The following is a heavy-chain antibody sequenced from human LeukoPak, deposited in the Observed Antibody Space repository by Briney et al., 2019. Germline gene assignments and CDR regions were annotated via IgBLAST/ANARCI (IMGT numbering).Heavy chain of an antibody. CDR3: ARVINDYEYVWGSYAWFDP. Sequence: SETLSLTCTVPGGSLSSHYWSRIRQPPGKGLEWIGYIYYSGSTTYNPSLKSRVTIAVDTSKNQCSLKLSSLTAADTAVYYCARVINDYEYVWGSYAWFDPWGQGTLVTVSS. CDR2: IYYSGST. D-gene: IGHD3-16*01. J-gene: IGHJ5*02. CDR1: GGSLSSHY. V-gene: IGHV4-59*11.